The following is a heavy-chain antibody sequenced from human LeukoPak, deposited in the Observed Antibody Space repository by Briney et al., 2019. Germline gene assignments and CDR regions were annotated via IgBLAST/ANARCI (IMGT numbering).Heavy chain of an antibody. Sequence: SETLSLTCTVSGGSISSSSYYWGWIRQPPGKGLEWIGSIYYSGSTYYNPSLKSRVAISVDTSKTQFSLKLSSVTAADTAVYYCARGADSSGYYSIFYFDYWGQGTLVTVSS. D-gene: IGHD3-22*01. J-gene: IGHJ4*02. V-gene: IGHV4-39*07. CDR3: ARGADSSGYYSIFYFDY. CDR2: IYYSGST. CDR1: GGSISSSSYY.